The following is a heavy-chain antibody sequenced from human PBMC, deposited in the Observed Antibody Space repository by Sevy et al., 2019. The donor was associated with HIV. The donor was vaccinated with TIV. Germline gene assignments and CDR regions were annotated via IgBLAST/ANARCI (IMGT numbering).Heavy chain of an antibody. CDR3: ARGITSMFGGGYYFDY. V-gene: IGHV1-69*13. J-gene: IGHJ4*02. D-gene: IGHD5-18*01. Sequence: ASVKVSCKASGGIFKSYGISWVRQAPGQGLEWMGGIIPILNTVHYAQKFQGRVTITADESTSTTYMELSSLRSEDTAVYFCARGITSMFGGGYYFDYWGQGTLVTVSS. CDR1: GGIFKSYG. CDR2: IIPILNTV.